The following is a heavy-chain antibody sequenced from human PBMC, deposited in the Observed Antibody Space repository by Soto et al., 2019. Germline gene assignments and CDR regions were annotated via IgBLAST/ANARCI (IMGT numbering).Heavy chain of an antibody. V-gene: IGHV4-61*01. D-gene: IGHD4-17*01. CDR3: ARGTTVTSGADY. Sequence: QVQLQESGPGLVKPSETLSLTCTVSGGSVSSGSYYWSWIRQPPGKGLEWIGYIYYSGSTNYNPSLKSRVTISVDTSKNQFSLKLSSVTAADTAVYYCARGTTVTSGADYRGQGTLVTVSS. CDR2: IYYSGST. J-gene: IGHJ4*02. CDR1: GGSVSSGSYY.